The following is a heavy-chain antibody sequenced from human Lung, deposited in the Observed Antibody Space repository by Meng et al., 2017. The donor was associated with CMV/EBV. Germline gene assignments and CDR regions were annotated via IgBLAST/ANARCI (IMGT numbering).Heavy chain of an antibody. V-gene: IGHV1-2*02. D-gene: IGHD2/OR15-2a*01. CDR1: GYTFTGYF. J-gene: IGHJ4*02. CDR3: ARGGLSTALPEAPSSSSIDN. CDR2: INPNSGGT. Sequence: ASVXVSXKASGYTFTGYFMHWVRQAPGQGLEWMGWINPNSGGTNYAQKFQGRVIMTWDTSISSAYMQLSRLTSNGTAVFYCARGGLSTALPEAPSSSSIDNWGQGTLVTVSS.